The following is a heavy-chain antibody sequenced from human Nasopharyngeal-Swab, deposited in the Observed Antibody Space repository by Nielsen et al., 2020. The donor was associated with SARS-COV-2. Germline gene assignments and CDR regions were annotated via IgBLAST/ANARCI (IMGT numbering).Heavy chain of an antibody. J-gene: IGHJ6*02. CDR3: ANSDFWSGYYKPHYYYYGMDV. D-gene: IGHD3-3*01. V-gene: IGHV3-30*18. CDR2: ISYDGSNK. Sequence: VRQAPGKGLEWVAVISYDGSNKYYADSVKGRFTISRDNSKNTLYLQMNSLRAEDTAVYYCANSDFWSGYYKPHYYYYGMDVWGQGTTVTVPS.